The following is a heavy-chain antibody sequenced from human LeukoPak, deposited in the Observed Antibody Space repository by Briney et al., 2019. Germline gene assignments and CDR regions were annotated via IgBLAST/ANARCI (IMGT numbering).Heavy chain of an antibody. CDR2: ISISGENT. CDR3: ARLISTSSSRVSDY. J-gene: IGHJ4*02. D-gene: IGHD6-6*01. CDR1: GFTFSSYA. V-gene: IGHV3-23*01. Sequence: GGSLRLSCAASGFTFSSYAMSWVRQAPGKGLEWVSAISISGENTYYADSVKGRFTISRDTSRNTLYLQMHSLRAEDTAVYSCARLISTSSSRVSDYSGQGTLVTVSS.